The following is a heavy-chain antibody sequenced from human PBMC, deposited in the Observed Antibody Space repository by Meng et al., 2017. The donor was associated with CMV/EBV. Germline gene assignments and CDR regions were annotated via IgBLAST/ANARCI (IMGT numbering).Heavy chain of an antibody. Sequence: ASVKVSCKASGYTFTSYGISWVRQAPGQGLEWMGWISAYNGTTNYAQKLQGRVTMTTDTSTSTAYMELRSLRSDDTAVYYCARLVVPAAISYYYYYGMDVWGQGTTVTVSS. V-gene: IGHV1-18*01. J-gene: IGHJ6*02. D-gene: IGHD2-2*01. CDR1: GYTFTSYG. CDR2: ISAYNGTT. CDR3: ARLVVPAAISYYYYYGMDV.